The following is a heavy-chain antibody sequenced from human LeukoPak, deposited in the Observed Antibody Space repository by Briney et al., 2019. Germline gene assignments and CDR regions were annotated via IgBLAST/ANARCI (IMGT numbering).Heavy chain of an antibody. CDR1: GFTFSDHY. CDR2: VNRDGSST. CDR3: ARDRSISAAGDTY. Sequence: PGGSLRLSCAASGFTFSDHYMDWVRQGPGKGLVWVSRVNRDGSSTSYADSVKGRFTISRDNAKNTLSLQMNSLRAEDTAVYYCARDRSISAAGDTYWGQGTLVTVSS. J-gene: IGHJ4*02. D-gene: IGHD6-13*01. V-gene: IGHV3-74*01.